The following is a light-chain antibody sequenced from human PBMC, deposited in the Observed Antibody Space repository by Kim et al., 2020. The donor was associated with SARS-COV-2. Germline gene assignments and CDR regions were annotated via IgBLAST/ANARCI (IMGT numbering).Light chain of an antibody. Sequence: APRGDSVTITCRGSQGSSNSLAWYQQKPGKVPMLLIYGASTLQSGVPSRFSGSGSGTDFTLTISRLQPEDAATYYCQKYNRAPWTFGQGTKVDIK. CDR2: GAS. J-gene: IGKJ1*01. CDR1: QGSSNS. V-gene: IGKV1-27*01. CDR3: QKYNRAPWT.